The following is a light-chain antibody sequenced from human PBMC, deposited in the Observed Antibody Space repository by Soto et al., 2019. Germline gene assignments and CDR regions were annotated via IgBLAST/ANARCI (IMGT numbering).Light chain of an antibody. J-gene: IGKJ1*01. CDR2: AAS. CDR3: LKYNSAPRT. CDR1: QGISNY. V-gene: IGKV1-27*01. Sequence: DIQMTQSPSSLSASVGDRVTITCRESQGISNYLAWYQQKPGKVPKLLIYAASTLQSGVPSRFSGSGSGTDFTLTISILQPEDVATYYCLKYNSAPRTFGPGTKVEIK.